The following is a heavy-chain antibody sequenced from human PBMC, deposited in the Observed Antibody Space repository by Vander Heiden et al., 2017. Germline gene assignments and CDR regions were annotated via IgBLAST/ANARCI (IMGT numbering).Heavy chain of an antibody. CDR3: AKDRPARASSGLAQIGY. D-gene: IGHD2-2*01. CDR1: GFTFRSYG. Sequence: QVQLVESGGGVVRPGSSLRPSCATSGFTFRSYGMHCVRQAQGKGLEGLAVICSDGGNTYYADSVKERFTISKDNSENTRYLEMNSLSAADTAIYYSAKDRPARASSGLAQIGYWDDGRLGAGSS. J-gene: IGHJ4*01. V-gene: IGHV3-33*06. CDR2: ICSDGGNT.